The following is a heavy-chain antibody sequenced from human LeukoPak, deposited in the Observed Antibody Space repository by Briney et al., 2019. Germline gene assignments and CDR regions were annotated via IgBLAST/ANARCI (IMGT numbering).Heavy chain of an antibody. CDR3: AKGDSDDFWSGYYGMDV. Sequence: TGGSLRLSCAASGFTFDDYAMHWVRQAPGKGLEWVSGISWNSGSIGYADSVKGRFTISRDNAKNSLYLQMNSLRAEDTALYYCAKGDSDDFWSGYYGMDVWGQGTTVTVSS. J-gene: IGHJ6*02. V-gene: IGHV3-9*01. D-gene: IGHD3-3*01. CDR1: GFTFDDYA. CDR2: ISWNSGSI.